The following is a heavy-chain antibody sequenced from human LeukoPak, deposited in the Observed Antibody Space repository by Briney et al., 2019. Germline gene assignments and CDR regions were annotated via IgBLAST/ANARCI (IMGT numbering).Heavy chain of an antibody. J-gene: IGHJ4*02. V-gene: IGHV4-59*01. CDR1: GGSISSYY. Sequence: PSETLSLTCTVSGGSISSYYWSWIRQPPGKGLEWIGYIYYSGSTNYNPSLKSRVTISVDTSKNQFSLKLSSVAAADTAVYYCCSGSYYFDYWGQGTLVTVSS. CDR2: IYYSGST. D-gene: IGHD3-10*02. CDR3: CSGSYYFDY.